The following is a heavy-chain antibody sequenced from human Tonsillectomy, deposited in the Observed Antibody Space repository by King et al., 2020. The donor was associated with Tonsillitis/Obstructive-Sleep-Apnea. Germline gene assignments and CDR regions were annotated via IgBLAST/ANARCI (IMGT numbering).Heavy chain of an antibody. CDR1: GFTFSSYA. V-gene: IGHV3-30*04. CDR2: ISYDGSNK. J-gene: IGHJ6*02. Sequence: VQLVESGGGVVQPGRSLRLSCAASGFTFSSYAMHWVRQAPGKGLEWVAVISYDGSNKYYADSVKGRFTISRDNSKNTLYLQMNSLRAEDTAVYYCARGGSSSSRVCGMDVWGQGTTVTVSS. CDR3: ARGGSSSSRVCGMDV. D-gene: IGHD6-6*01.